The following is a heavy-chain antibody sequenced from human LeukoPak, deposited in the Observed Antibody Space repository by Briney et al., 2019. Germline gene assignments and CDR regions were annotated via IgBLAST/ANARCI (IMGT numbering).Heavy chain of an antibody. D-gene: IGHD1-26*01. CDR1: GFTFINAW. CDR3: TTEYEGSGSAFDI. J-gene: IGHJ3*02. V-gene: IGHV3-15*01. Sequence: GGSLRLSCAASGFTFINAWMSWVRQAPGKGLEWVGRIKSEADGGTTDYAAPVKGRFTISRDNSKNTLQMNSLKTEDTAVYYCTTEYEGSGSAFDIWGQGTMVTVSS. CDR2: IKSEADGGTT.